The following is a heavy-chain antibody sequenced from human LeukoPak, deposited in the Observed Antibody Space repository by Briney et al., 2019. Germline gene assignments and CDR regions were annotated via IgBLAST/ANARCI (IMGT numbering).Heavy chain of an antibody. Sequence: SQTLSLTCTVSGGSISSGSYYWSWIRQPAGKGLEWIGRIYTGGSTNYNPSCKSRVTISVDTSKNQFSLKLSSVTAADTAVYYCASGDDFWSGYYYWGQGTLVTVSS. D-gene: IGHD3-3*01. CDR2: IYTGGST. V-gene: IGHV4-61*02. CDR3: ASGDDFWSGYYY. J-gene: IGHJ4*02. CDR1: GGSISSGSYY.